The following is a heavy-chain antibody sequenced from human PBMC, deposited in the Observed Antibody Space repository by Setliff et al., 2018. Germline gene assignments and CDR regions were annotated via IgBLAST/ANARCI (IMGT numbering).Heavy chain of an antibody. J-gene: IGHJ6*02. V-gene: IGHV4-39*07. CDR2: IYYSGST. CDR1: GGSISSSSYY. CDR3: ARVAAYSSSWYNHYYGMDV. Sequence: SETLSLTCTVSGGSISSSSYYWGWIRQPPGKGLEWIGSIYYSGSTYYNPSLKSRVTISVDTSKNQFSLKLSSVTAADTAVYYCARVAAYSSSWYNHYYGMDVWGQGTTVTVSS. D-gene: IGHD6-13*01.